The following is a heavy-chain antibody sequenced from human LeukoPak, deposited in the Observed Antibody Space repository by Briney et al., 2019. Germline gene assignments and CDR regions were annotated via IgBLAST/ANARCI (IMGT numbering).Heavy chain of an antibody. D-gene: IGHD3-3*01. CDR1: GCSISSYY. CDR2: IYYSGST. V-gene: IGHV4-59*08. J-gene: IGHJ6*02. CDR3: ARGTYDFWSGYYYYGMDV. Sequence: SETLSLTCTASGCSISSYYWSWIRQPPGKGLEWIGYIYYSGSTNYNPSLKSRVTISVDTSKNQFSLKLSSVTAADTAVYYCARGTYDFWSGYYYYGMDVWGQGTTVTVSS.